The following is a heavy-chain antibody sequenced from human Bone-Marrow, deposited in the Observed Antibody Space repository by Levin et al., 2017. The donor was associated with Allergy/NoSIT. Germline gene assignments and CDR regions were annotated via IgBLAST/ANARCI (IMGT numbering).Heavy chain of an antibody. CDR1: GYIFTNYD. CDR3: ARGRGDVVKVTAIPDY. D-gene: IGHD2-21*02. V-gene: IGHV1-8*01. J-gene: IGHJ4*02. CDR2: MNPNIGNT. Sequence: AASVKVSCKASGYIFTNYDINWVRQAAGQGLEWMGWMNPNIGNTGYAQNFQGRVTMTRDTSINTAYMELTGLTSDDTAVYYCARGRGDVVKVTAIPDYWGQGTLVTVSS.